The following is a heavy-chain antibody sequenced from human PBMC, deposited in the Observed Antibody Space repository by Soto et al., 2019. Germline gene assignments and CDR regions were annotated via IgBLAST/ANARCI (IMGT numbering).Heavy chain of an antibody. CDR1: GGSIGGDY. V-gene: IGHV4-59*01. CDR3: ARGGGYYDDAFDI. D-gene: IGHD3-10*01. Sequence: QVQLQESGPGLVKPSETLSLTCTVSGGSIGGDYWSWIRQPPGKGLEWIGYIYYSGSTNYNPSLKSRVTISVDTSKNQFSLKLNSVTAADTALYYCARGGGYYDDAFDIWGQGTMVSVSA. CDR2: IYYSGST. J-gene: IGHJ3*02.